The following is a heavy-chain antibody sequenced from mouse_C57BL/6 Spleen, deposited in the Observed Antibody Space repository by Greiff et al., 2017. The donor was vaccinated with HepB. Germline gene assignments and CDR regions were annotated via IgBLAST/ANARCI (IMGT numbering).Heavy chain of an antibody. J-gene: IGHJ1*03. CDR2: ISSGGSYT. D-gene: IGHD2-12*01. CDR1: GFTFSSYG. V-gene: IGHV5-6*01. CDR3: ARHKRRGSRVWYFDV. Sequence: EVMLVESGGDLVKPGGSLKLSCAASGFTFSSYGMSWVRQTPDKRLEWVATISSGGSYTYYPDSVKGRFTISRDNAKNTLYLQMSSLKSEDTAMYYCARHKRRGSRVWYFDVWGTGTTVTVSS.